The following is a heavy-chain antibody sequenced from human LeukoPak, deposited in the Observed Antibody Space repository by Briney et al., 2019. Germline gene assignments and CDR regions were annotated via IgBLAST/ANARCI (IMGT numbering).Heavy chain of an antibody. CDR1: GGSISSGDYY. CDR3: ARDLSYDFWSGSPRYFDL. CDR2: IYYSGST. J-gene: IGHJ2*01. Sequence: PSQTLSLTCTVSGGSISSGDYYWSWIRQPPGKGQEWIGYIYYSGSTYYNPSLKSRVTISVDTSKNQFSLKLSSVTATDTAVYYCARDLSYDFWSGSPRYFDLWGRGTLVTVSS. D-gene: IGHD3-3*01. V-gene: IGHV4-30-4*08.